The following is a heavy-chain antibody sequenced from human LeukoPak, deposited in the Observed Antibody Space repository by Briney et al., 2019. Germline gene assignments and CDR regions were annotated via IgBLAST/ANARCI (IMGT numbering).Heavy chain of an antibody. Sequence: EESLKISCKGSGYSFTSYWIGWVRKMPGKGLEWMGIIYPGDSDTRYSPSFQGQVTISADKSISTAYLQWSSLKASDTAMYYCARQPPSVDSSSWYSLASNPEFDHWGQGTLVTVSS. CDR3: ARQPPSVDSSSWYSLASNPEFDH. CDR2: IYPGDSDT. V-gene: IGHV5-51*01. D-gene: IGHD6-13*01. J-gene: IGHJ4*02. CDR1: GYSFTSYW.